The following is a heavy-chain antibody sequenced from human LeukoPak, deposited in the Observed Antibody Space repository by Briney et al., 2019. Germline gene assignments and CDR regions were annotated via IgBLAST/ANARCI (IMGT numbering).Heavy chain of an antibody. D-gene: IGHD6-13*01. CDR1: GGSISSSSYY. V-gene: IGHV4-39*07. CDR3: ARDWIAAADEGAFDI. CDR2: IYYSGST. Sequence: SETLSLTCTVSGGSISSSSYYWGWIRQPPGKGLEWIGSIYYSGSTYYNPSLKSRVTISVDTSKNQFSLKLSSVTAADTAVYYCARDWIAAADEGAFDIWGQGTMVTVSS. J-gene: IGHJ3*02.